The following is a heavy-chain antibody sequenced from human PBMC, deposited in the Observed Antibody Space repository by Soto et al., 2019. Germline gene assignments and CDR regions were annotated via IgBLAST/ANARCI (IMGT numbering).Heavy chain of an antibody. J-gene: IGHJ5*02. D-gene: IGHD3-16*02. CDR2: IYPGDSDT. Sequence: GESLKISCKGSGYSFTSYWIGWVRQMPGKGLEWMGIIYPGDSDTRYSPSFQGQVTISADKSISTAYLQWSSLKASDTAMYYCARRVNVLRLGELSHNWFDPWGQGTLVTVSS. V-gene: IGHV5-51*01. CDR3: ARRVNVLRLGELSHNWFDP. CDR1: GYSFTSYW.